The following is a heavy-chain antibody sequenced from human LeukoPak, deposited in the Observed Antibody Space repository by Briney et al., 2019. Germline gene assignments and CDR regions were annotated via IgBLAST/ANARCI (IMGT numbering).Heavy chain of an antibody. Sequence: GGSLRLSCAASGFTFSSYGMHWVRQAPGKGLDWVAVISNDGSKKYYADSVKGRFTISRDNSKNTLSLQVSSLRTEDTAVYYCARDLGYCTNGVCHTRFDYWGQGTLVAVSS. CDR3: ARDLGYCTNGVCHTRFDY. CDR1: GFTFSSYG. CDR2: ISNDGSKK. J-gene: IGHJ4*02. D-gene: IGHD2-8*01. V-gene: IGHV3-30*03.